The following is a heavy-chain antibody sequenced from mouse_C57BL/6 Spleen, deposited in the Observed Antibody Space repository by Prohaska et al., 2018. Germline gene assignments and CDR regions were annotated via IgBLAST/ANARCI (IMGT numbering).Heavy chain of an antibody. D-gene: IGHD1-1*01. J-gene: IGHJ4*01. CDR1: GYTFTSYW. Sequence: QVQLQQPGAELVKPGASVKLSCKASGYTFTSYWMQWVKQRPGQGLGWIGEIDPSVSYTNYNQKFKGKATLTVDTYSSTSYRQLSSLTSEDSAVYYGAYYGSSLYYAMDYWGQGTSVTVSS. CDR3: AYYGSSLYYAMDY. CDR2: IDPSVSYT. V-gene: IGHV1-50*01.